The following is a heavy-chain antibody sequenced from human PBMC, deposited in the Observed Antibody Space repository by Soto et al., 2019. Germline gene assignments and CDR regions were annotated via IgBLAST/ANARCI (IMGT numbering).Heavy chain of an antibody. D-gene: IGHD4-17*01. CDR2: ISWNSGII. V-gene: IGHV3-9*01. CDR1: GFTFDDYA. Sequence: PGGSLRLSCPSSGFTFDDYAMHWVRQAPGKGLEWVSGISWNSGIIAYADSVKGRFTISRDNAKNSLDLQMNSLRPEDTALYYCAKGDGVTIDAFDIWGQGTMVTVSS. CDR3: AKGDGVTIDAFDI. J-gene: IGHJ3*02.